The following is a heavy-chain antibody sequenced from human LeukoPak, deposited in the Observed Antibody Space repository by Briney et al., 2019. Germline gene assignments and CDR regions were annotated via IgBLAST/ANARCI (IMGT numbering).Heavy chain of an antibody. CDR1: GFTVSSNY. CDR2: IYSGGST. CDR3: AREGSKPLVAGRFYYYYMDV. J-gene: IGHJ6*03. D-gene: IGHD6-19*01. V-gene: IGHV3-53*01. Sequence: PRGSLRLSCAASGFTVSSNYMSWVRQAPGKGLEWVSVIYSGGSTYYADSVKGRFTISRDNSKNTLYLQMNSLRAEDTAVYYCAREGSKPLVAGRFYYYYMDVWGKGTTVTISS.